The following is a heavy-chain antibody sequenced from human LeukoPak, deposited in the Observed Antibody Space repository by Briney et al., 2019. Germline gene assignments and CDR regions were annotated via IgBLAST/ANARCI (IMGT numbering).Heavy chain of an antibody. Sequence: SETLSLTCTVSGGPISSYYWGWIRQPPGKGLEWIGYIYYSGSTNYNPSLKSRVTISVDTSKNQFSLKLSSVTAADTAVYYCARTPSSGATEGDYYYYGMDVWGQGTTVTVSS. V-gene: IGHV4-59*01. CDR3: ARTPSSGATEGDYYYYGMDV. J-gene: IGHJ6*02. D-gene: IGHD5-12*01. CDR1: GGPISSYY. CDR2: IYYSGST.